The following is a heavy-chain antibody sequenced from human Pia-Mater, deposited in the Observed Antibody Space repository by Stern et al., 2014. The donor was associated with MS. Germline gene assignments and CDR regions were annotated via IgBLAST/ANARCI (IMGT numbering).Heavy chain of an antibody. D-gene: IGHD3-22*01. Sequence: QVQLQESGPGLVKPSETLSLTCTVSGGSISSSSYYWGWIRQPPGKGLEXIGSIYYSGSTYYNPSLKSRVTISVDTSKNQFSLKLSSGTAADTAVYYCARHYYYDSSWFDPWGQGTLVTVSS. V-gene: IGHV4-39*01. CDR1: GGSISSSSYY. CDR3: ARHYYYDSSWFDP. J-gene: IGHJ5*02. CDR2: IYYSGST.